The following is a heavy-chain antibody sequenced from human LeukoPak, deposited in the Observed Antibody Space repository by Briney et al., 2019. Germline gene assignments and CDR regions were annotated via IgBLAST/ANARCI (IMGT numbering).Heavy chain of an antibody. CDR3: AGHKNQLLL. V-gene: IGHV3-21*01. Sequence: PGGSLRLSCAVSVLAFSTYDMTWVRQAPGKGLEWISSVSGIAGSINYADYVKGGFTISRDDAKYSMYLQMNSLRGEDTAVYYCAGHKNQLLLWGQGTRVTVSS. CDR2: VSGIAGSI. D-gene: IGHD2-2*01. J-gene: IGHJ4*02. CDR1: VLAFSTYD.